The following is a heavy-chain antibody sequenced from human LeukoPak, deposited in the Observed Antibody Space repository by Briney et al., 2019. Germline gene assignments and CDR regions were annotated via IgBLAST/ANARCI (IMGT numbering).Heavy chain of an antibody. CDR1: GGSISSGGYY. D-gene: IGHD1-7*01. Sequence: SQTLSLTCTVSGGSISSGGYYWSWIRQHPGKGLEWIGYIYYSGSTYYNPSLKSRVTISVDTSKNQFSLKLSSVTAADTAVYYCARDRTGTTSFDYWGQGILVTVSS. CDR2: IYYSGST. J-gene: IGHJ4*02. V-gene: IGHV4-31*03. CDR3: ARDRTGTTSFDY.